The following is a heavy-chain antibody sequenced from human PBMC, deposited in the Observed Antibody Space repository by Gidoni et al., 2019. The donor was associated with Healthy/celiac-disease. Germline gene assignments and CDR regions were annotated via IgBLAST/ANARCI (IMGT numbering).Heavy chain of an antibody. D-gene: IGHD3-10*01. CDR2: ISSSSSYI. V-gene: IGHV3-21*01. Sequence: EVQLVESGGGLVKPGGSLRLSCAASGFPFSSYSMNWVRQAPGKGLEWVSSISSSSSYIYYADSVKGRFTISRDNAKNSLYLQMNSLRAEDTAVYYCARDWKLGAYDYWGQGTLVTVSS. CDR1: GFPFSSYS. J-gene: IGHJ4*02. CDR3: ARDWKLGAYDY.